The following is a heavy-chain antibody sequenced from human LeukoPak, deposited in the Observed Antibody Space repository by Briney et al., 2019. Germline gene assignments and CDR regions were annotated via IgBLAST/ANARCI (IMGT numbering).Heavy chain of an antibody. CDR2: ISYDGSTI. Sequence: GGSLRLSCAASGFTFSSYWMSWVRQAPGKGLEWVAFISYDGSTIYYADSVKGRLYISRDNSKNTLYVQMNSLRPEDTAVYYCARDLSEGYSIDHWGQGTLVTVPS. CDR3: ARDLSEGYSIDH. D-gene: IGHD2-15*01. J-gene: IGHJ4*02. CDR1: GFTFSSYW. V-gene: IGHV3-30-3*01.